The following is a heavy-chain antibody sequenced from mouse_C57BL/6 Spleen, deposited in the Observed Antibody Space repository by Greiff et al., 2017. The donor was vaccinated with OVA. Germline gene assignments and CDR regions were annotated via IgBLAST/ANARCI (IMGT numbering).Heavy chain of an antibody. CDR2: IYPGDGGT. D-gene: IGHD2-3*01. J-gene: IGHJ4*01. CDR3: AKGIYDGYYGAMDD. CDR1: GYAFSSSW. Sequence: QVQLQQSGPELVKPGASMKISCKASGYAFSSSWMNWVKQRPGKGLEWIGRIYPGDGGTNYNGKFKGKATLTADKSSSTAYMQLSSLTSEDSAVYFCAKGIYDGYYGAMDDWGQGTSVTVSS. V-gene: IGHV1-82*01.